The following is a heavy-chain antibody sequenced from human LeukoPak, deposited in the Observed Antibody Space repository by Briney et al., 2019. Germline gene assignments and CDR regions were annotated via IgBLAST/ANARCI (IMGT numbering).Heavy chain of an antibody. V-gene: IGHV3-74*01. CDR1: GFTFSSYG. J-gene: IGHJ6*02. CDR2: INSDGSST. CDR3: AREAPTMLYYVMDV. Sequence: GGSLRLSCAASGFTFSSYGTHWVRQAPGKGLVWVSRINSDGSSTIYADSVKGRFTISRDNAKNTLFLQMNSLRAEDTAVYYCAREAPTMLYYVMDVWGQGTTVTVSS. D-gene: IGHD1-14*01.